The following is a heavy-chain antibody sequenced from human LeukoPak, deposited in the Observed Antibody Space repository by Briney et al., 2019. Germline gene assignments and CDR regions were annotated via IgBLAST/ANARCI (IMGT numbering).Heavy chain of an antibody. J-gene: IGHJ5*02. CDR2: VHHSGTT. V-gene: IGHV4-38-2*02. D-gene: IGHD6-13*01. CDR1: GYSISSGYY. CDR3: ARGAYSNQVGWFDP. Sequence: SETLSLTCTVSGYSISSGYYWGWIRQPPGKGLEWIGTVHHSGTTFYNSSLKSRVTISLDTSKRQFSLRLSSVTAADTAVYYCARGAYSNQVGWFDPWGQGTLVTVSS.